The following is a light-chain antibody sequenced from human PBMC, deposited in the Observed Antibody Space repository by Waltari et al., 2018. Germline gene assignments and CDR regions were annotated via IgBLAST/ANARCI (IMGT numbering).Light chain of an antibody. CDR2: TDT. V-gene: IGLV1-44*01. J-gene: IGLJ3*02. CDR3: ASWDDSLSGRV. CDR1: SSNIASNT. Sequence: QSVLIQPPSASGIPGQGVTISCSGGSSNIASNTVSWYQQFAGAAPQLLIHTDTQRPSGVPDRFSGSKSGTSASLAISGLQSEDEAHYFCASWDDSLSGRVFGGGTKVTVL.